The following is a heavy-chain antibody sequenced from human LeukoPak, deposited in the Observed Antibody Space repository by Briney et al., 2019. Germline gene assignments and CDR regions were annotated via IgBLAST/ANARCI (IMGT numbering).Heavy chain of an antibody. Sequence: ASETLSLTCAVYGGSFSGYYWSWIRQPPGKGLEWIGEISHSGSTNYNPSLKSRVTISVDTSKNQFSLKLSSVTAADTAVYYCARGSGYGSWFDPWGQGTLVTVSS. CDR2: ISHSGST. D-gene: IGHD5-12*01. CDR3: ARGSGYGSWFDP. CDR1: GGSFSGYY. J-gene: IGHJ5*02. V-gene: IGHV4-34*01.